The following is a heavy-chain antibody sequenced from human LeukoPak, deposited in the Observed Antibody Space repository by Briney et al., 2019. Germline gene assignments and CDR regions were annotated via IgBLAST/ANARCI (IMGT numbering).Heavy chain of an antibody. D-gene: IGHD6-19*01. CDR3: ARGGWYPESFQH. CDR2: IYYSGST. J-gene: IGHJ1*01. CDR1: GGSISSYY. Sequence: SETLSLTCTVSGGSISSYYWNWIRQPPGKGLEWIDYIYYSGSTNYNPSLKSRVTISVDTSKNQFSLKLSSVTAADTAVYYCARGGWYPESFQHWGQGALVTVSS. V-gene: IGHV4-59*01.